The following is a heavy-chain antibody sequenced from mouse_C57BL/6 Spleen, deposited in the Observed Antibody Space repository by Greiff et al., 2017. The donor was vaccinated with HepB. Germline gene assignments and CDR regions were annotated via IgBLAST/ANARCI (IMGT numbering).Heavy chain of an antibody. Sequence: VQLQQSGPELVKPGASVKISCKASGYTFTDYYMNWVKQSHGKSLEWIGDINPNNGGTSYNQKFKGKATLTVDKSSSTAYMELRSLTSEDSAVYYCARPYDYDDYWGQGTTLTVSS. CDR2: INPNNGGT. CDR1: GYTFTDYY. V-gene: IGHV1-26*01. CDR3: ARPYDYDDY. D-gene: IGHD2-4*01. J-gene: IGHJ2*01.